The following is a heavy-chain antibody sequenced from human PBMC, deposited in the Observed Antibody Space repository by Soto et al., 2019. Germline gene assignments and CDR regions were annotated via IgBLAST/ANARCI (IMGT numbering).Heavy chain of an antibody. D-gene: IGHD6-6*01. V-gene: IGHV3-33*01. CDR2: IWYDGSNN. CDR1: GFTFSSYG. CDR3: ARSSPVDV. Sequence: QVQLVESGGCVVQPGRSLRLSCAASGFTFSSYGMHWVRQAPGKGLEWVAVIWYDGSNNYYADSVKGRFTISRDNSKNTLYLQMNSLRADDTAVYYCARSSPVDVWGQGTTVTVSS. J-gene: IGHJ6*02.